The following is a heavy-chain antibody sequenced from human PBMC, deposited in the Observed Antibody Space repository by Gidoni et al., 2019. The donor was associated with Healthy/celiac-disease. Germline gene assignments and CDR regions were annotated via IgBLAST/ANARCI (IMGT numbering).Heavy chain of an antibody. Sequence: QVQLVQSGAEVKKPGASVKVSCKASGYTFTSYAMHWVRQAPGQRLEWMGWINAGNGNTKYSQKFQGRVTITRDTSASTAYMELSSLRSEDTAVYYCAREAVAEHYYYYYGMDVWGQGTTVTVSS. J-gene: IGHJ6*02. CDR2: INAGNGNT. D-gene: IGHD6-19*01. CDR1: GYTFTSYA. CDR3: AREAVAEHYYYYYGMDV. V-gene: IGHV1-3*01.